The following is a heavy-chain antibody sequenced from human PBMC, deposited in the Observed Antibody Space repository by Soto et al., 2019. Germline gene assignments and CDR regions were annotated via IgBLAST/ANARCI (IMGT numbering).Heavy chain of an antibody. CDR1: GYTFTSYY. J-gene: IGHJ4*02. CDR3: ARISSRVYSYGIDY. CDR2: INPSGGST. Sequence: QVQLVQSGAEVKKPGASVKVYCKACGYTFTSYYMNWVRQAPGQGLEWMGIINPSGGSTSYAQKFQGRVTMTRDTSTSTVYMELSSLRSEDTAVYYCARISSRVYSYGIDYWGQGTLVTVSS. V-gene: IGHV1-46*01. D-gene: IGHD5-18*01.